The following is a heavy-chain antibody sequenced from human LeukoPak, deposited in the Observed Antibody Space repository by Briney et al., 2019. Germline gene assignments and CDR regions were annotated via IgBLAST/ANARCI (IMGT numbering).Heavy chain of an antibody. Sequence: GGSLRHSCSASGFTFSSYAMHWVRQAPGKGLEYVSAISSNGGSTYYADSVKGRFTISRDNSKNTLYLQMSSLRAEDTAVYYCVKSSGYCSGGSCSEFDYWGQGTLVTVSS. V-gene: IGHV3-64D*06. CDR3: VKSSGYCSGGSCSEFDY. D-gene: IGHD2-15*01. CDR2: ISSNGGST. CDR1: GFTFSSYA. J-gene: IGHJ4*02.